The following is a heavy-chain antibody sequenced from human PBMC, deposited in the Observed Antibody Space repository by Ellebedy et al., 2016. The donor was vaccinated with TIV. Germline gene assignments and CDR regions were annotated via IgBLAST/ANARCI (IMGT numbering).Heavy chain of an antibody. V-gene: IGHV4-4*08. CDR1: GASMKYNY. Sequence: MPSETLSLTCEVSGASMKYNYWSLVRQPPGKGLEWIGYIYDIGTTNYNPSLKSRVAISIDTSKNQFSLKLKSVTAADTAVYFCARAPRTYNFWSGYREHFDYWGQGILVTVSS. CDR3: ARAPRTYNFWSGYREHFDY. D-gene: IGHD3-3*01. CDR2: IYDIGTT. J-gene: IGHJ4*02.